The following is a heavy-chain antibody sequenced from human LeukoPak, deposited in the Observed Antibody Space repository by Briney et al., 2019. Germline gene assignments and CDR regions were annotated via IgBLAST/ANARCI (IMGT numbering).Heavy chain of an antibody. CDR2: ISSSSSYI. J-gene: IGHJ4*02. Sequence: GGSLRLSCAASGFTFSSYSMNWVRQAPGKGLEWVSSISSSSSYIYYADSVKGRFTISRDNAKNSLYLQMNSLRAEDTAVYYCARDWAVDTAMVDYFDCWGQGTLVTVSS. V-gene: IGHV3-21*01. CDR1: GFTFSSYS. CDR3: ARDWAVDTAMVDYFDC. D-gene: IGHD5-18*01.